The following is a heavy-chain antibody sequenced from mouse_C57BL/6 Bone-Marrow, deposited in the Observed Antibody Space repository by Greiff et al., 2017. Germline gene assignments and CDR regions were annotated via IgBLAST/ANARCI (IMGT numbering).Heavy chain of an antibody. CDR3: ARYDGYYVPYYYAMDY. D-gene: IGHD2-3*01. J-gene: IGHJ4*01. V-gene: IGHV1-81*01. CDR2: IYPRSGNT. Sequence: QVHVKPSGAELARPGASVKLSCKASGYTFTSYGISWVKQRTGQGLEWIGEIYPRSGNTYYNEKFKGKATLTADKSSSTAYMELRSLTSDDSAVYFCARYDGYYVPYYYAMDYWGQGTSVTVSS. CDR1: GYTFTSYG.